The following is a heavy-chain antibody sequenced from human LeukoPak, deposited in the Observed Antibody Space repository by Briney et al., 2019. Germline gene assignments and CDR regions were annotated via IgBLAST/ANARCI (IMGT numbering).Heavy chain of an antibody. CDR1: GGSFSGYY. CDR2: INHSGST. Sequence: PSETLSLTCAVYGGSFSGYYWSWIRQPPGKGLEWIGEINHSGSTNYNPSLKSRVTISVDTSKNQFSLKLSPVTAADTAVYYCAREGVRESLGDDYWGQGTLVTVSS. D-gene: IGHD3-10*01. V-gene: IGHV4-34*01. CDR3: AREGVRESLGDDY. J-gene: IGHJ4*02.